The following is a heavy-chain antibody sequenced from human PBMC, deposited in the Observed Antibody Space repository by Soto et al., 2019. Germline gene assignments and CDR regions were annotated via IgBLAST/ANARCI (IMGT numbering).Heavy chain of an antibody. V-gene: IGHV3-33*01. CDR2: IWYDGSNK. D-gene: IGHD3-22*01. CDR3: ARGIHDYDSSGYYSEWANYFDY. J-gene: IGHJ4*02. Sequence: GGSLRLSCAASGFTFSSYGMHWVRQAPGKGLEWVAVIWYDGSNKYYADSVKGRFTISRDNSKNTLYLQMNSLRAEDTAVYYCARGIHDYDSSGYYSEWANYFDYWGQGTLVTVSS. CDR1: GFTFSSYG.